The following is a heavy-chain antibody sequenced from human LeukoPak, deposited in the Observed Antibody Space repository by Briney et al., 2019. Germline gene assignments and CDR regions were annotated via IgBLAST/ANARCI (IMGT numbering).Heavy chain of an antibody. CDR3: ARLPAAIYDDY. CDR1: GYTFTGYY. D-gene: IGHD2-2*01. CDR2: INPNSGGT. Sequence: GASVKVSCKASGYTFTGYYMHWVRQAPGQGLEWMGWINPNSGGTNYAQEFQGRVTMTRDTSISTAYMELSRLRSDDTAVYYCARLPAAIYDDYWGQGTLVTVSS. J-gene: IGHJ4*02. V-gene: IGHV1-2*02.